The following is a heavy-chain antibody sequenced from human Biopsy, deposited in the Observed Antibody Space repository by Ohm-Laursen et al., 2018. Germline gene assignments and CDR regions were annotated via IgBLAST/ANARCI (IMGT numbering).Heavy chain of an antibody. V-gene: IGHV3-33*04. D-gene: IGHD6-19*01. Sequence: SLRLSCAAPGFTFGHYAMHWVRQVPGKGLEWISLIWYDGTNEDYADSVKGRFTISRDNSKNTLYLQINTLTLEDTAFYYCARGLSSGWYGYFDVWGRGTLVTVSS. CDR2: IWYDGTNE. CDR3: ARGLSSGWYGYFDV. J-gene: IGHJ2*01. CDR1: GFTFGHYA.